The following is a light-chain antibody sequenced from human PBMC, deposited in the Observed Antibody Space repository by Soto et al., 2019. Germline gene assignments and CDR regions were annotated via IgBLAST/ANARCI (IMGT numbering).Light chain of an antibody. Sequence: EIVMTQSPVTLSLSPGKRATLSFRASQSVSNNYLAWYQQKPGQAPRLLIYGASNRATGIPDRFSGSGSGTDFTLTISRLEPEDFAVYYCQQYGSSGTFGQGTKVDIK. CDR3: QQYGSSGT. CDR2: GAS. J-gene: IGKJ1*01. V-gene: IGKV3-20*01. CDR1: QSVSNNY.